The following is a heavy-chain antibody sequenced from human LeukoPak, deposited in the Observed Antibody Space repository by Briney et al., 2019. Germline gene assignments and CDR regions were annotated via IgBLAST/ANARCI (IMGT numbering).Heavy chain of an antibody. Sequence: QPGGSLRLSCAASGFTFSSYAMHWVRQAPGKGLERVAVISYDGSNKYYADSVKGRFTISRDNSKNTLYLQMNSLRAEDTAVYYCARSSRGVYFDYWGQGTLVTVSS. V-gene: IGHV3-30*04. CDR1: GFTFSSYA. CDR3: ARSSRGVYFDY. D-gene: IGHD3-10*01. J-gene: IGHJ4*02. CDR2: ISYDGSNK.